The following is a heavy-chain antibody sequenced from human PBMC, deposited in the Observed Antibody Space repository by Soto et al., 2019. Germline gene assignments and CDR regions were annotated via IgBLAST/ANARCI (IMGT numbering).Heavy chain of an antibody. D-gene: IGHD5-18*01. J-gene: IGHJ6*02. CDR3: ARDGEVGQTAWDYYYGMDV. Sequence: EVQLVESGGGLVQPGGSLRPSCAASGFTFSSYWMSWVRQAPGKGLEWVANIKQDGSEKYYVDSVKGRFTISRDNAKNSLYLQMNSLRAEDTAVYYCARDGEVGQTAWDYYYGMDVWGQGTTVTVSS. CDR1: GFTFSSYW. V-gene: IGHV3-7*01. CDR2: IKQDGSEK.